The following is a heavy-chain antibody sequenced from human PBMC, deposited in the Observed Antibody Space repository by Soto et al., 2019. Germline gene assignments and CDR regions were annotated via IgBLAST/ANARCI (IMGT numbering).Heavy chain of an antibody. D-gene: IGHD2-15*01. CDR3: ARNRETYSLNY. CDR2: INVDYGNT. Sequence: QVHLVKSGAEVKKPGASVNISCKASGYRFNSYLMFWVRQAPGQRPEWVGWINVDYGNTKYSLNLQGRVTISSDTSAATVYMELSGLTTEDTAVYYCARNRETYSLNYCGQGTLVTVSS. V-gene: IGHV1-3*01. CDR1: GYRFNSYL. J-gene: IGHJ4*02.